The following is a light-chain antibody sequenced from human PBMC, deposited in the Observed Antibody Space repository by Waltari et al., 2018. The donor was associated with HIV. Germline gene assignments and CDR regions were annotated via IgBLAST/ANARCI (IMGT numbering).Light chain of an antibody. J-gene: IGLJ1*01. CDR1: RSDAGGYNY. Sequence: QSALTQPRSVSGSPGQSVTISCTGNRSDAGGYNYLSWYQQHPGKAPKLIIYDVSRRPAGVPDRYAGSKSGNTAYLTIAGLQAEDEADYYCCSYAGSYIYVFGTGTKVTVL. V-gene: IGLV2-11*02. CDR3: CSYAGSYIYV. CDR2: DVS.